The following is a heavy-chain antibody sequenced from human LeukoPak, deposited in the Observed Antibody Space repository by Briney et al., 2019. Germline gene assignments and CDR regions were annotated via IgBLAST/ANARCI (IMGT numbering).Heavy chain of an antibody. J-gene: IGHJ5*02. D-gene: IGHD2-15*01. V-gene: IGHV4-34*01. CDR3: ARKGEYCSGGSCYADNWFDP. CDR1: GGSFSGYY. CDR2: INHSGST. Sequence: SETLSLTCAVYGGSFSGYYWSWIRQPPGKGLEWIGEINHSGSTNYNPSLKSRVTISVDTSKNQFSLKLSSVTAADTAVYYCARKGEYCSGGSCYADNWFDPWGQGTLVTVSS.